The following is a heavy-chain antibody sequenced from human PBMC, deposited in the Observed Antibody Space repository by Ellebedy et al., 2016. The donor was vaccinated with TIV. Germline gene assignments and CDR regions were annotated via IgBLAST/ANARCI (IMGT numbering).Heavy chain of an antibody. V-gene: IGHV3-7*03. CDR2: IREDGSEI. CDR1: GFSFSTYW. Sequence: GESLKISCAASGFSFSTYWISWVRQAPGKGLEWVANIREDGSEIFYVDSVKGRFTISRDNAKNSVLLQMNSLRAEDTAMYYCTRDRYWGGFDYWGQGNLVTVSS. J-gene: IGHJ4*02. D-gene: IGHD2-15*01. CDR3: TRDRYWGGFDY.